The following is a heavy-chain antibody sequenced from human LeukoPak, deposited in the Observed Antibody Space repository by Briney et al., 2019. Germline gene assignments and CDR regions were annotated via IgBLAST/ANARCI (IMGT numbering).Heavy chain of an antibody. CDR2: INQDGSDQ. V-gene: IGHV3-7*04. CDR3: ARTTHDYGGY. D-gene: IGHD4-17*01. Sequence: GGSLRLSCAASGFIFSNFWMTWVRQAPGKGLEWVANINQDGSDQYYMDSVKGRFTISRGNAKNSLYLQMNSLRAEDSAVYYCARTTHDYGGYWGQGTLVTVSS. CDR1: GFIFSNFW. J-gene: IGHJ4*02.